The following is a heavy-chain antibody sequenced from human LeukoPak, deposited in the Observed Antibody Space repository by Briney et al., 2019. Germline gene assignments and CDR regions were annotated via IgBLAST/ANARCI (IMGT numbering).Heavy chain of an antibody. V-gene: IGHV3-23*01. CDR1: GFTFSSYA. J-gene: IGHJ4*02. CDR3: ARDPNYYGSGTCDY. D-gene: IGHD3-10*01. CDR2: ISGSGGST. Sequence: GGSLRLSCAASGFTFSSYAMSWVRQAPGKGLEWVSTISGSGGSTYYADSVKGRFTISRDNSKDTLYLQMNSLRAEDTAVYYCARDPNYYGSGTCDYWGQGTQVTVSS.